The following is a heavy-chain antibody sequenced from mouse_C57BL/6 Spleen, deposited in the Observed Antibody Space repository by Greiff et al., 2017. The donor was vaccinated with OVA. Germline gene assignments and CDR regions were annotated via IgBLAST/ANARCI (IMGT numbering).Heavy chain of an antibody. CDR3: ARNPLYYGYDGGYFDY. CDR1: GYTFTDYN. CDR2: LNPNNGGT. D-gene: IGHD2-2*01. Sequence: EVQLHQSGPELVKPGASVKMSCKASGYTFTDYNMHWVKQSHGKSLEWIGYLNPNNGGTSYNQKFKGKATLTVNKSSSTAYMELRSLTSEDSAVDYCARNPLYYGYDGGYFDYWGQGTTLTVSS. V-gene: IGHV1-22*01. J-gene: IGHJ2*01.